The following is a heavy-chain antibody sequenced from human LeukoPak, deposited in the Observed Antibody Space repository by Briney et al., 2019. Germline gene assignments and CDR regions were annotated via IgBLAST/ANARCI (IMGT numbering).Heavy chain of an antibody. V-gene: IGHV3-23*01. D-gene: IGHD3-10*01. CDR3: ARSFFYGSGSYSLYYFDY. CDR1: GFTFSSFA. J-gene: IGHJ4*02. CDR2: ISGGGSST. Sequence: PGGSLRLSCAASGFTFSSFAMSWVRQAPGKGLEWVSTISGGGSSTYYADSVKGRFTISRDNSKNTLHLHMISLRAEDTAVYYCARSFFYGSGSYSLYYFDYWGQGTLVTVFS.